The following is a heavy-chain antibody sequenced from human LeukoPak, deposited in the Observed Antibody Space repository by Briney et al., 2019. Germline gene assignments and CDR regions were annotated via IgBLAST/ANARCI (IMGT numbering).Heavy chain of an antibody. D-gene: IGHD3-22*01. V-gene: IGHV4-34*01. Sequence: SETLSLTCTVSGGSISGSYWSWIRQPPGKGLEWIGEINHSGSTNYNPSLKSRVTISVDTSKNQFSLKLSSVTAADTAVYYCARSYYDSSGSKTYYFDYWGQGTLVTVSS. CDR2: INHSGST. CDR1: GGSISGSY. CDR3: ARSYYDSSGSKTYYFDY. J-gene: IGHJ4*02.